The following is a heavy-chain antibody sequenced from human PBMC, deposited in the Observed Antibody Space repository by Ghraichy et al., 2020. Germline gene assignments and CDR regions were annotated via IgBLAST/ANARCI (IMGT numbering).Heavy chain of an antibody. D-gene: IGHD6-19*01. Sequence: GGSLRLSCAASGFTVSSNYMSWVRQAPGKGLEWVSVIYSGGSTYYADSVKVRFTISRDNSKNTLYLQMNSLRAEDTAVYYCARARRYSSGWSPSGWYYYYGMDVWGQGTTVTVSS. CDR1: GFTVSSNY. CDR3: ARARRYSSGWSPSGWYYYYGMDV. V-gene: IGHV3-53*01. CDR2: IYSGGST. J-gene: IGHJ6*02.